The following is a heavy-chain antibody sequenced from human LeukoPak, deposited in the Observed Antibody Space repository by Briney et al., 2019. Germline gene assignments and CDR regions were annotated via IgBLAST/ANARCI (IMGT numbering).Heavy chain of an antibody. J-gene: IGHJ4*02. CDR3: ARVSSGYDLFGYFDY. V-gene: IGHV3-23*01. CDR2: ISGSGGST. Sequence: GGSLRLSCAASGSTFSSYAMSWVRQAPGKGLEWVSAISGSGGSTYYADSVKGRFTISRDNSKNTLYLQMNSLRAEDTAVYYCARVSSGYDLFGYFDYWGQGTLVTVSS. D-gene: IGHD5-12*01. CDR1: GSTFSSYA.